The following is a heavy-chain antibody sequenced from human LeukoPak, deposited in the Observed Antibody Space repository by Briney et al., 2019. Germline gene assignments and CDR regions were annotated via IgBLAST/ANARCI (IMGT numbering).Heavy chain of an antibody. J-gene: IGHJ6*02. Sequence: SQTLSLTCAIPGDSVSSNSAAWNWIRQSPSRGLEWLGRTYYRSKWYNDYAVSVKGRITINPGTSKNQFSLQLNSVTPEDTAVYYCARDWAGYSSSSVYYYYGMDVWGQGTTVTVSS. CDR2: TYYRSKWYN. D-gene: IGHD6-6*01. CDR1: GDSVSSNSAA. CDR3: ARDWAGYSSSSVYYYYGMDV. V-gene: IGHV6-1*01.